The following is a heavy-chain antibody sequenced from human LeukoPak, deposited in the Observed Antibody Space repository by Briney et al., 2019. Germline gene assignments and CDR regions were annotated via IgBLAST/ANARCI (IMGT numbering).Heavy chain of an antibody. CDR1: GGSVSSGTYY. CDR2: IYYSGST. Sequence: PSETLSLTCTVSGGSVSSGTYYWSWIRQPPGEGLEWIGYIYYSGSTNYNPSLKSRVTISVDTSKNQFSLKLSSVTAADTAVYYCARATEWGQGTLVTVSS. V-gene: IGHV4-61*01. J-gene: IGHJ4*02. CDR3: ARATE.